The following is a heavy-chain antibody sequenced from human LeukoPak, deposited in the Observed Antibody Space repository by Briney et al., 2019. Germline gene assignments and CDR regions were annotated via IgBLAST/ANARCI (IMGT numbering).Heavy chain of an antibody. Sequence: GGSLRLSCTASGFTFDSYAMSWVRQAPGKGLEWVSSISGGSEDTYYADSAKGRFTISRDNSKSTLYLQMNSLRVEDTAVYYCVRTSGSFDYWGQGTLVTVSS. D-gene: IGHD3-10*01. CDR2: ISGGSEDT. CDR3: VRTSGSFDY. J-gene: IGHJ4*02. V-gene: IGHV3-23*01. CDR1: GFTFDSYA.